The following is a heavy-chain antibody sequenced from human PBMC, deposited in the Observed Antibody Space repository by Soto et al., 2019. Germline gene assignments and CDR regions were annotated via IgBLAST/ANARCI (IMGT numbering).Heavy chain of an antibody. V-gene: IGHV1-3*01. CDR2: INAGNGNT. Sequence: ASVKVSCKASGYTFTSYAMHWVRQAPGQRLEWMGWINAGNGNTKYSQKFQGRVTITRDTSASTAYMELSSLRSEDTAVYYCATSLPSPYYYFQDYYYGMDVWGQGTTVTVSS. CDR3: ATSLPSPYYYFQDYYYGMDV. J-gene: IGHJ6*02. D-gene: IGHD3-10*02. CDR1: GYTFTSYA.